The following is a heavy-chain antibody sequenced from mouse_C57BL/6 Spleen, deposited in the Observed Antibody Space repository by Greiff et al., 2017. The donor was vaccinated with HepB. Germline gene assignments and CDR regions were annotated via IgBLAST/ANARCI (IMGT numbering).Heavy chain of an antibody. Sequence: DVKLVESEGGLVQPGSSMKLSCTASGFTFSDYYMAWVRQVPEKGLEWVANINYDGSSTYYLDSLKSRFIISRDNAKNILYLQMSSLKSEDTATYYCARDSYYSNGGAMDYWGQGTSVTVSS. D-gene: IGHD2-5*01. CDR2: INYDGSST. CDR1: GFTFSDYY. CDR3: ARDSYYSNGGAMDY. J-gene: IGHJ4*01. V-gene: IGHV5-16*01.